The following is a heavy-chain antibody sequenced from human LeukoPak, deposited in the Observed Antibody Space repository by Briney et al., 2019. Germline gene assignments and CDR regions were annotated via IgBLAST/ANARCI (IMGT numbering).Heavy chain of an antibody. CDR1: GFTFSNAW. V-gene: IGHV3-15*01. Sequence: PGGSLRLSCAASGFTFSNAWMSWVRHAPGKGLEWVGRITSKTDGGTTDYAAPVKGRFTISRDDSKNTLYLQMNSLKTEDTAVYYCTTQADYWGQGTLVTVSS. CDR3: TTQADY. J-gene: IGHJ4*02. CDR2: ITSKTDGGTT.